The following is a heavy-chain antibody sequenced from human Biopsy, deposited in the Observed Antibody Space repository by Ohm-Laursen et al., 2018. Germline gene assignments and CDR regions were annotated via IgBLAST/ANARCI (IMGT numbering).Heavy chain of an antibody. D-gene: IGHD6-13*01. CDR3: ARTPILIVSAGLVYRHRRHLQGMDV. V-gene: IGHV2-70*11. CDR2: VGWDDYK. CDR1: GFPHSARGMC. J-gene: IGHJ6*02. Sequence: AQTLTLTCSFSGFPHSARGMCVSWIRQAPGKALEWLACVGWDDYKDYRAYLQTKLSISKDTSNDQMVLTVNNVDPADTATYYCARTPILIVSAGLVYRHRRHLQGMDVWGQGIAVTVS.